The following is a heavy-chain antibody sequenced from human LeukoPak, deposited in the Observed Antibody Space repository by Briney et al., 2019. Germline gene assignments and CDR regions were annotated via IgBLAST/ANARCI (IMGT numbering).Heavy chain of an antibody. CDR3: ARTYGSGTYYKAPFFV. CDR2: INHSGST. D-gene: IGHD3-10*01. V-gene: IGHV4-34*01. Sequence: KPSETLSLTCAVYGGSFSGYYWNWIRQPPGEGLEWVGEINHSGSTNYNPSLKSRVTISVDTSKNQFSLKLSSVTAADTAVYYCARTYGSGTYYKAPFFVWGQGTLVTVSS. J-gene: IGHJ4*02. CDR1: GGSFSGYY.